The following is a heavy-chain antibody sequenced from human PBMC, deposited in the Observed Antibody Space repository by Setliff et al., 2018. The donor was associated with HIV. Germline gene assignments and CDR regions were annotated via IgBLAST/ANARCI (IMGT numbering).Heavy chain of an antibody. Sequence: ASVKVSCKTSGYTFISYGISWVRQVAGQGLEWMGWINPGTGNTGYPQNFSGRVTMTRNTSINTVYMELSSLRSEDTAIYFCARGKIPSWRLTMFDFWGQGTPVTVSS. D-gene: IGHD1-1*01. V-gene: IGHV1-8*02. CDR1: GYTFISYG. J-gene: IGHJ4*02. CDR3: ARGKIPSWRLTMFDF. CDR2: INPGTGNT.